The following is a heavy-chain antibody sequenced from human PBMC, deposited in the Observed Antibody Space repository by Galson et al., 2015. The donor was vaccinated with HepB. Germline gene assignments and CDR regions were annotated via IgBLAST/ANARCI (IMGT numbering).Heavy chain of an antibody. D-gene: IGHD3-22*01. J-gene: IGHJ4*02. V-gene: IGHV3-33*08. CDR1: GFTFSSFG. CDR2: LWYDGSYK. CDR3: ARDTNGGYLGGGFDY. Sequence: SLRLSCAASGFTFSSFGMHWVRQAPGKGLEWVAVLWYDGSYKYYADSVKGRFTISRDNSKNTLYLQMNSLRAEDTAVYYCARDTNGGYLGGGFDYWGQGTLVTVSS.